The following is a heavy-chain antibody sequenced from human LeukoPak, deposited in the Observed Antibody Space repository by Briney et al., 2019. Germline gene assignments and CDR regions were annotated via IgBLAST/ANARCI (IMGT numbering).Heavy chain of an antibody. Sequence: ASVKVSCKASGGTFSSYAISWVRQAPGQGLEWMGGIIPIFGTANYAQKFQGRVTITADESTSTAYMELSSLRSEDTAVYYCARAGTYYYDSSGYYYLDYWGQGTLVTVSS. CDR1: GGTFSSYA. D-gene: IGHD3-22*01. CDR3: ARAGTYYYDSSGYYYLDY. CDR2: IIPIFGTA. J-gene: IGHJ4*02. V-gene: IGHV1-69*13.